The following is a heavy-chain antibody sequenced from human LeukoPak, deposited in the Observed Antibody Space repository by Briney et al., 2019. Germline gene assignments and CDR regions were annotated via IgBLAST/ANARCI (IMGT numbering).Heavy chain of an antibody. J-gene: IGHJ4*02. CDR2: IYHSGST. Sequence: SETLSLTCAVSGGSISSGGYSWSWIRQPPGKGLEWIGCIYHSGSTYYNPSLKSRVTISVDRSKNQFSLKLSSVTAADTAVYYCARCITMVRGVIMPAYYFDYWGQGTLVTVSS. V-gene: IGHV4-30-2*01. D-gene: IGHD3-10*01. CDR1: GGSISSGGYS. CDR3: ARCITMVRGVIMPAYYFDY.